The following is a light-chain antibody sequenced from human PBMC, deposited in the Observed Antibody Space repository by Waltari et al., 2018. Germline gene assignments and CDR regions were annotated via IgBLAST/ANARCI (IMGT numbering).Light chain of an antibody. V-gene: IGLV2-14*03. CDR3: GSYTSSSSLDVV. CDR2: EVS. J-gene: IGLJ3*02. Sequence: QSALTQPASVSGSPGPSITIPSTGTRSDIVGYNYVSWYQPPPGKAPKVIIYEVSKRPSGVSHRFSGSKSGNTAALTISGLQADDEADYYCGSYTSSSSLDVVFGGGTELTVL. CDR1: RSDIVGYNY.